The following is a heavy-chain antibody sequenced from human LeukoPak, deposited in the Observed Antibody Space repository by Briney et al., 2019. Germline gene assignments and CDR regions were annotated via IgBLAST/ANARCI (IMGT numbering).Heavy chain of an antibody. CDR2: IYHSGST. V-gene: IGHV4-4*02. Sequence: SGTLSLTCAVSGGSISSSNWWSWVRQPPGKGLEWIGEIYHSGSTNYNPSLKSRVTISVDKSKNQFSLKLSSVTAADTAVYYCARGKSQGYYDSSEFDPWGQGTLVTVSS. J-gene: IGHJ5*02. CDR1: GGSISSSNW. D-gene: IGHD3-3*01. CDR3: ARGKSQGYYDSSEFDP.